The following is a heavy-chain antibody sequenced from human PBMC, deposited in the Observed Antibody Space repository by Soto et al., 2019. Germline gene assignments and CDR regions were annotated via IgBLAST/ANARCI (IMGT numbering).Heavy chain of an antibody. D-gene: IGHD4-4*01. CDR2: IDIAGDT. J-gene: IGHJ2*01. V-gene: IGHV3-13*01. Sequence: LRLSCAASGFTLSTYDMHWVRQAPGKGLEWVSAIDIAGDTYYPDSVKGRFSISRETAKNSLYLQMNSLRAGDTAVYYCARSARWLQSRYFALWGRGTLVTVS. CDR1: GFTLSTYD. CDR3: ARSARWLQSRYFAL.